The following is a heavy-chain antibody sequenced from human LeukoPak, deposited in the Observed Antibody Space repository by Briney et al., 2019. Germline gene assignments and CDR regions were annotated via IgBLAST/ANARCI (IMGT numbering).Heavy chain of an antibody. CDR2: IYYSGST. CDR1: GGSISSHY. J-gene: IGHJ4*02. V-gene: IGHV4-59*11. CDR3: ARSRDGYNYGY. D-gene: IGHD5-24*01. Sequence: SETLSLTCTVSGGSISSHYWSWIRQPPGKGLEWIGYIYYSGSTNYNPSLKSRVTISVDTSKNQFSLKLSSATAADTAVYYCARSRDGYNYGYWGQGTLVTVSS.